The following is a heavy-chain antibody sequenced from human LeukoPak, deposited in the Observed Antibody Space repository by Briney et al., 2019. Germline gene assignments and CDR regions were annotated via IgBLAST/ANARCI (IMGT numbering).Heavy chain of an antibody. CDR1: GFTFSSYA. J-gene: IGHJ4*02. Sequence: GGSLRLSCAASGFTFSSYAMSWVRQAPGKGLEWVSAISGSGGNTYYADSVKGRFTISRDNSKNTLYLQMNSLRAEDTAVYYCAKDSSGGSSSWGDYFDYWGQGTLVTVSS. CDR3: AKDSSGGSSSWGDYFDY. D-gene: IGHD6-13*01. V-gene: IGHV3-23*01. CDR2: ISGSGGNT.